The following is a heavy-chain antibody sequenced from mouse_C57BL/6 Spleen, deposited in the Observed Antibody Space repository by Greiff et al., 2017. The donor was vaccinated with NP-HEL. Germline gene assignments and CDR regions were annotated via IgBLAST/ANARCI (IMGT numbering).Heavy chain of an antibody. CDR2: ISDGGSYT. D-gene: IGHD1-1*01. V-gene: IGHV5-4*01. J-gene: IGHJ1*03. CDR3: ARVPRFYYGSSGWYFDV. Sequence: EVQLVESGGGLVKPGGSLKLSCAASGFTFSSYAMSWVRQTPEKRLEWVATISDGGSYTYYPDNVKGRFTISRDNAKNNLYLQMSHLKSEDTAMYYCARVPRFYYGSSGWYFDVWGTGTTVTVSS. CDR1: GFTFSSYA.